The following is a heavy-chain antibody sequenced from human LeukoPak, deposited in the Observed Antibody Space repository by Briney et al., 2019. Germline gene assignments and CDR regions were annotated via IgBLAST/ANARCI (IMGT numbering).Heavy chain of an antibody. J-gene: IGHJ6*03. V-gene: IGHV1-69*13. Sequence: SVKVSCKASGGTFSSYAISWVRQAPGQGLEWMGGIIPIFGTANYAQKFQGRVTITADESTSTAYMELSSLRSEDTAVYYCARGSGTMVRGVMNYMDVWGKGTTVTVSS. D-gene: IGHD3-10*01. CDR3: ARGSGTMVRGVMNYMDV. CDR2: IIPIFGTA. CDR1: GGTFSSYA.